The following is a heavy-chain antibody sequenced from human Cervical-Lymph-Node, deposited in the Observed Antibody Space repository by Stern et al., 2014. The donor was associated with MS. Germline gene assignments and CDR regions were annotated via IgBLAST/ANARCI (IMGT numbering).Heavy chain of an antibody. CDR2: IYSSGSA. Sequence: QVQLQESGPGLVKPSETLSLTCSVSGGSINDHYWSWIRQFPGKGLEWIGYIYSSGSATYNPSLKSRVTISVDTSKNQFSLKLTSVASADTAVYYCARDGAPYSRPFDPWGQGTLVTVSS. J-gene: IGHJ5*02. CDR1: GGSINDHY. D-gene: IGHD5-12*01. V-gene: IGHV4-59*11. CDR3: ARDGAPYSRPFDP.